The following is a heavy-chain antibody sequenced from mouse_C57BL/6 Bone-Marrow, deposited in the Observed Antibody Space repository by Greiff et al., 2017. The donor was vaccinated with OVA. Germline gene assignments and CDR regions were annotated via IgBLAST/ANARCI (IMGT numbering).Heavy chain of an antibody. CDR2: IFPGSGST. D-gene: IGHD2-3*01. Sequence: QVQLKQSGPELVKPGASVKISCKASGYTFTDYYINWVKQRPGQGLEWIGWIFPGSGSTYYNEKFKGKATLTVDKSSSTAYMLLSSLTSEDSAVYFCASPYDGYYAYFDYWGQGTTLTVSS. CDR3: ASPYDGYYAYFDY. CDR1: GYTFTDYY. J-gene: IGHJ2*01. V-gene: IGHV1-75*01.